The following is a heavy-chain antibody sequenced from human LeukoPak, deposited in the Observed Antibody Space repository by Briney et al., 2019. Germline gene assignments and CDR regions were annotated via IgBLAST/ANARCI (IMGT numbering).Heavy chain of an antibody. Sequence: SETLSLTCTLSGGSISTYYWSWIRQPPGKGLEWIGYIYHSGSTNYNPSLKSRVTISVDTSKNQFSLELSSVTAADTAVYYCARGGGYTSPIGYWGQGALVTVSS. D-gene: IGHD5-12*01. V-gene: IGHV4-59*01. CDR2: IYHSGST. CDR3: ARGGGYTSPIGY. J-gene: IGHJ4*02. CDR1: GGSISTYY.